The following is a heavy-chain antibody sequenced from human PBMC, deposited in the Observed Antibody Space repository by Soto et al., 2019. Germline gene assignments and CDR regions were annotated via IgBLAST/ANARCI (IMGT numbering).Heavy chain of an antibody. CDR1: AFTFSNYA. CDR2: ISGSGGGT. J-gene: IGHJ4*02. CDR3: AKGDHYGDSVKFDC. V-gene: IGHV3-23*01. D-gene: IGHD4-17*01. Sequence: EVQLLESGGGFVQPGGSLRLSCAASAFTFSNYAMSWVRQAPGKGLEWVSGISGSGGGTYYADSVKGRFTISRDNSKNPLYLQMNSLRAEDTAVYYCAKGDHYGDSVKFDCWGQGTLVTVSP.